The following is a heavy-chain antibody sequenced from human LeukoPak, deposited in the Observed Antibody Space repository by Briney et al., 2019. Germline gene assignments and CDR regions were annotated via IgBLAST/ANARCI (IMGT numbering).Heavy chain of an antibody. Sequence: GGSLRLSCAASGFTFSNYAMSWVRQAPGKGLEWVSTISGSGGSTYYADSVKGRFTISRDNSKNTLYLQIISLRAEDTAVYYCAKSTYWTNPYYFDYWGQGTLVTVSS. J-gene: IGHJ4*02. V-gene: IGHV3-23*01. CDR2: ISGSGGST. D-gene: IGHD2-8*01. CDR3: AKSTYWTNPYYFDY. CDR1: GFTFSNYA.